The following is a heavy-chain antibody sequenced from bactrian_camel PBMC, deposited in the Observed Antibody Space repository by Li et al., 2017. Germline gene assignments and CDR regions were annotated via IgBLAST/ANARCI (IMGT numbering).Heavy chain of an antibody. CDR2: LYWGGPTTP. J-gene: IGHJ4*01. V-gene: IGHV3-3*01. D-gene: IGHD4*01. Sequence: HVQLVESGGGSVQAGGSLRLSCLASGSTFNDYSMGWFRQAPGKEREGVAVLYWGGPTTPYYAGSVKGRFTISRDNAKNMLSLQMNALTPEDTAMYYCAADLDLRRLCLLNRNYEGFWDYWGQGTQVTV. CDR1: GSTFNDYS. CDR3: AADLDLRRLCLLNRNYEGFWDY.